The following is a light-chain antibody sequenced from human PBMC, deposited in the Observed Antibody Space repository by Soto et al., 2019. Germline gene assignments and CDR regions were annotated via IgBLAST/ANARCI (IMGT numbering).Light chain of an antibody. CDR3: CSYAGSRTFI. CDR2: EDD. J-gene: IGLJ2*01. V-gene: IGLV2-23*02. CDR1: SSDVGTYDL. Sequence: QSALTRPASVSGSPGQSITISCTGTSSDVGTYDLVSWYQQYPTKAPKLIIFEDDKRPSGVSNRFSGSKSVYTASLTISGLRTEDEAFYFCCSYAGSRTFIFGGGTKLTVL.